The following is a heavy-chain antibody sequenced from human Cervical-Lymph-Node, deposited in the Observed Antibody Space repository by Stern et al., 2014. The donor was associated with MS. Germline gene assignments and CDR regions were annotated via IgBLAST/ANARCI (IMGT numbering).Heavy chain of an antibody. CDR2: FDPEDGEK. Sequence: QVQLVQSGAEVKKPGASVKVSCKVSGYTLTELSMHWVRQAPGKGLEWMGGFDPEDGEKIYAKKVQGRVTMTEDTSTDTAYMELSSLRSEDTAVYYCATDRDDFRSGYSAPTKGYGLDVWGQGTTVTVTS. V-gene: IGHV1-24*01. CDR3: ATDRDDFRSGYSAPTKGYGLDV. J-gene: IGHJ6*02. D-gene: IGHD3-3*01. CDR1: GYTLTELS.